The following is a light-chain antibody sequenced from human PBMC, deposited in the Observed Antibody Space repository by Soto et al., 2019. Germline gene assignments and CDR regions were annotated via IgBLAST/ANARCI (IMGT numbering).Light chain of an antibody. J-gene: IGKJ1*01. CDR1: QAVNTR. CDR3: HQRHSFPRT. CDR2: LAS. Sequence: EILLTQCPATLSSFPGDRVTLYCRASQAVNTRLAWYQHRPGQAPRLLIYLASNRAAGVPARFSGSGSGTDFTLTISDVEPEDFAVYYCHQRHSFPRTFSQGTKVYIK. V-gene: IGKV3-11*01.